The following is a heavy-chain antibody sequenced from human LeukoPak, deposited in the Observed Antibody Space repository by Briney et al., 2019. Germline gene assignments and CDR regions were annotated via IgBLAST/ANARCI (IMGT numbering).Heavy chain of an antibody. CDR2: IGGSGSYI. D-gene: IGHD3-16*01. J-gene: IGHJ4*02. CDR3: ARDLRHLPLWDY. CDR1: GFTFSSYA. V-gene: IGHV3-21*01. Sequence: PGGSLRLSCAASGFTFSSYAMNWVRQAPGKGLEWVSSIGGSGSYIYYADSVKGRFTISRDNAKNSLYLQMNSLRAEDTAVYYCARDLRHLPLWDYWGQGTLVTVSS.